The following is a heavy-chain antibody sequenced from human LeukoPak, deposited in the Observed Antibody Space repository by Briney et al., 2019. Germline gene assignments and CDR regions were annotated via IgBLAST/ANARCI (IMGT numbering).Heavy chain of an antibody. CDR2: ISGSAVST. CDR3: AKDRSSGWYDAFDI. Sequence: PGGSLRLSCAASRFTFSSYAMSWVRQAPGKGLERVSGISGSAVSTYYADSVKGRFTISRDNSKNTLHLQLNSLRAEDTAVYYCAKDRSSGWYDAFDIWGQGTMVTVSS. J-gene: IGHJ3*02. D-gene: IGHD6-19*01. V-gene: IGHV3-23*01. CDR1: RFTFSSYA.